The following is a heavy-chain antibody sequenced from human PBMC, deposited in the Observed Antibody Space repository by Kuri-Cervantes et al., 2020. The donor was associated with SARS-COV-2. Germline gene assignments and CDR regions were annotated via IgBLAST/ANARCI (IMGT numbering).Heavy chain of an antibody. V-gene: IGHV3-21*01. CDR3: AREDGKALQDPRLWDY. CDR1: GFTFSSYS. CDR2: ISSSSSYI. D-gene: IGHD4-11*01. J-gene: IGHJ4*02. Sequence: GESLKISCAASGFTFSSYSMNWARQAPGKGLEWVSSISSSSSYIYYADSMRGRFTISRDNAKNSLYLQMNSLRAEDTAVYYCAREDGKALQDPRLWDYWGQGTLVTVSS.